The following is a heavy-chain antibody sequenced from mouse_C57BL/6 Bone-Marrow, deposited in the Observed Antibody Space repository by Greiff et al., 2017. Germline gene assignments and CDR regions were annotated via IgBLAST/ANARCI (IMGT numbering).Heavy chain of an antibody. V-gene: IGHV1-26*01. D-gene: IGHD2-3*01. Sequence: EVQLQQSGPELVKPGASVKISCKASGYTFTDYYMNWVKQSHGKSLEWIGDINPNNGGTSYNQKFKGKATLTVDKSSSTAYMELRSLTSEDSAVYYCARDDGYLDYWGQGTTLTVSS. CDR2: INPNNGGT. CDR1: GYTFTDYY. J-gene: IGHJ2*01. CDR3: ARDDGYLDY.